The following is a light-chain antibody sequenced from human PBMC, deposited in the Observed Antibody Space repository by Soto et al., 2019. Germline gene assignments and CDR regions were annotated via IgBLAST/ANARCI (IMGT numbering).Light chain of an antibody. CDR3: AAWDDNLRSVV. Sequence: QSVLTQAPSASGAPGQRVFISCSGSSPNIGSNYVYWYQQFPGTAPTLLILRNNQRPSGVPDRFSASKSGTSASLAISGLRSEDEAESHCAAWDDNLRSVVFGGGTKLTVL. J-gene: IGLJ2*01. CDR1: SPNIGSNY. V-gene: IGLV1-47*01. CDR2: RNN.